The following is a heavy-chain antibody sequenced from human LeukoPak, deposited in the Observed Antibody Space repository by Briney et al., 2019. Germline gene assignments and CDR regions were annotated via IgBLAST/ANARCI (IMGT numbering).Heavy chain of an antibody. CDR1: GGTFSSYA. CDR3: ASRWAGTTPRPSWYYYMDV. Sequence: SVKVSCKASGGTFSSYAISWVRQAPGQGLEWMGGIIPIFGTANYAQKFQGRVTITADESTSTAYMELSSLRSEDTAVYYCASRWAGTTPRPSWYYYMDVWGKGTTVTASS. J-gene: IGHJ6*03. D-gene: IGHD1-7*01. CDR2: IIPIFGTA. V-gene: IGHV1-69*13.